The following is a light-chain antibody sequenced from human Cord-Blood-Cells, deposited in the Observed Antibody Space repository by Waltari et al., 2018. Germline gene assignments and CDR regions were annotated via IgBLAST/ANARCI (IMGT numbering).Light chain of an antibody. CDR1: QSISSY. Sequence: DIQMTQSPSSLSASVGDRVTITCRASQSISSYLNWYQQKPGKAPKLLISAASSLQSGVPARVSGSGSGTDFTLPISSLQPEDFATYYCQQSYSTPPWTCGQGTKVEIK. V-gene: IGKV1-39*01. CDR2: AAS. CDR3: QQSYSTPPWT. J-gene: IGKJ1*01.